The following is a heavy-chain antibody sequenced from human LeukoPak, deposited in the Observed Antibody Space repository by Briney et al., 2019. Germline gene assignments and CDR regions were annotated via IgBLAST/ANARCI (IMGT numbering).Heavy chain of an antibody. CDR3: ARITYANYYGSGSYIYYYYYMDV. V-gene: IGHV4-39*07. CDR2: IYYSGST. Sequence: PSETLSLTCSVYGAFMRSSDYYWGWIRQPPGRGLEWIGSIYYSGSTYYKPSLKSRVTISVDTSKSQFSLRLTSVTAADTAVYYCARITYANYYGSGSYIYYYYYMDVWGKGTTVTVSS. D-gene: IGHD3-10*01. J-gene: IGHJ6*03. CDR1: GAFMRSSDYY.